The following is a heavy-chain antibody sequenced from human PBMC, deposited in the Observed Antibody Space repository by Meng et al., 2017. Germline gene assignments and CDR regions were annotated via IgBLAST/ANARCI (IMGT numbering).Heavy chain of an antibody. CDR2: IYYSGST. J-gene: IGHJ5*02. Sequence: QLQRPESGPVLVKPSETLSLTCTVSGGSISSSSYYWGWIRQPPGKGLEWIGSIYYSGSTYYNPSLKSRVTISVDTSKNQFSLKLSSVTAADTAVYYCARLYWFDPWGQGTLVTVSS. CDR3: ARLYWFDP. CDR1: GGSISSSSYY. V-gene: IGHV4-39*07.